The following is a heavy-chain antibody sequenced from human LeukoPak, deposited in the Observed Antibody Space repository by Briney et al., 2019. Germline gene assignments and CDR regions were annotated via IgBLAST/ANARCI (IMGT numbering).Heavy chain of an antibody. CDR2: ISAYNGNT. CDR3: ARDFGYYYGSGSYSGEFYYYYGMDV. J-gene: IGHJ6*02. Sequence: ASVKVSCKASGYTFTSYGITWVRQAPGQGLEWMGWISAYNGNTSYAQKLQGRVTMSTDTSTSTAYMELRSLRSDDTAVYYCARDFGYYYGSGSYSGEFYYYYGMDVWGQGTTVTVSS. CDR1: GYTFTSYG. D-gene: IGHD3-10*01. V-gene: IGHV1-18*01.